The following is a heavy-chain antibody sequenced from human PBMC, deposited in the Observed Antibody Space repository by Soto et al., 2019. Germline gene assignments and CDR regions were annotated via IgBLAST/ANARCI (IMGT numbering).Heavy chain of an antibody. CDR1: GGSISSSSYY. V-gene: IGHV4-39*01. CDR2: IYYSGST. D-gene: IGHD6-19*01. Sequence: SETLSLTCTVSGGSISSSSYYWGWIRQPPGKGLEWIGSIYYSGSTYSNPSLKSRVTISVDTSKNQFSLKLSSVTAADTAVYYCARHQRDKQWLVPTPFDYWGQGTLVTVSS. CDR3: ARHQRDKQWLVPTPFDY. J-gene: IGHJ4*02.